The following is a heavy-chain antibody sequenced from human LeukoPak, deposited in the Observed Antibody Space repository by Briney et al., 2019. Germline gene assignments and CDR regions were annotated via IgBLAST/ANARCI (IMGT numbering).Heavy chain of an antibody. CDR3: ARGGYYDTSGYRNDAFDI. Sequence: ASVKVSCKASGGTFSSYGISWVRQAPGQGLEWMGWISTYNGNTNYAQKLQGRVTMTTDTSTSTAYMELRSLRSDDTAVYYCARGGYYDTSGYRNDAFDIWGQGTMVTVSS. D-gene: IGHD3-22*01. CDR1: GGTFSSYG. CDR2: ISTYNGNT. J-gene: IGHJ3*02. V-gene: IGHV1-18*01.